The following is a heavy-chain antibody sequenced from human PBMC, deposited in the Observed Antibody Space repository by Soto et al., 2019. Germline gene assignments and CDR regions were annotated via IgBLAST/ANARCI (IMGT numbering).Heavy chain of an antibody. CDR3: ARGLILWFGELSRRGGYYYYMDV. V-gene: IGHV4-34*01. CDR2: INDSGNI. J-gene: IGHJ6*03. D-gene: IGHD3-10*01. Sequence: QVQLQQWGAGLLKPSETLSLTCAVYGGSFSGYRWSWIRQTPGKGLEWIGEINDSGNINYNPSLKSRVAIFVDTPKKQSSLKLSSVTAADTAVYYCARGLILWFGELSRRGGYYYYMDVWGKGTTVIVSS. CDR1: GGSFSGYR.